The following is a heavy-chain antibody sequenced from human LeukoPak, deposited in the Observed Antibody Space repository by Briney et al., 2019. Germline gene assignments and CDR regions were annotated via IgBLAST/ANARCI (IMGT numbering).Heavy chain of an antibody. V-gene: IGHV4-34*01. CDR1: GGSFSGYY. D-gene: IGHD3-10*01. CDR2: INHSGST. Sequence: PSETLSLTCAVYGGSFSGYYWSWIRQPPGKGLEWIGEINHSGSTNYNPSLKSRVTISVDTSKNQFSLKLSSVTAADTAVYYCARGVSGAPLDYWGQGTLVTVSS. CDR3: ARGVSGAPLDY. J-gene: IGHJ4*02.